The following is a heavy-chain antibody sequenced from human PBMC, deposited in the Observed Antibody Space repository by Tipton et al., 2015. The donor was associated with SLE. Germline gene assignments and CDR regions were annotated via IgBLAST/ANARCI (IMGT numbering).Heavy chain of an antibody. CDR2: ISSSGSTI. D-gene: IGHD1-7*01. CDR1: GFTFSSYE. Sequence: SLRLSCAASGFTFSSYEMNWVRQAPGKGLEWVSYISSSGSTIYYADSVKGRFTISRDNAKNSLYLQMNSLRAEDTAVYYCARGIGITGTTDYMDVWGKGTPVTVSS. CDR3: ARGIGITGTTDYMDV. V-gene: IGHV3-48*03. J-gene: IGHJ6*03.